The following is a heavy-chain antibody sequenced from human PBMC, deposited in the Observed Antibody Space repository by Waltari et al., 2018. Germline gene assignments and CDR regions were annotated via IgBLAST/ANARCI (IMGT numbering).Heavy chain of an antibody. CDR2: IHPNMGDP. D-gene: IGHD1-26*01. CDR1: GYAFTSYY. J-gene: IGHJ4*02. V-gene: IGHV1-2*02. Sequence: QVQLVQSGAEVKKPGASVKVSCKASGYAFTSYYMHWVRQAPGQGLEWMGWIHPNMGDPYYAQKFQGRATMTRDTSITTAFMDLGRLRSDDTAVYYCARSYQSGSYWDYWGQGTLVTVSS. CDR3: ARSYQSGSYWDY.